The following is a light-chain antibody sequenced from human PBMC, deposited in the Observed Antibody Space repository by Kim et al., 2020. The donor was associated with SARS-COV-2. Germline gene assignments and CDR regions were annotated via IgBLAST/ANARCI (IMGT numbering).Light chain of an antibody. Sequence: SQGERATLSCRASQSVSSYSAWYQQTPGQAPRLLIYDASNRATGIPARFSGSGSGTDFTLTISSLEPEDFAVYYCQQRSNWPAITFGQGTRLEIK. J-gene: IGKJ5*01. CDR1: QSVSSY. CDR2: DAS. V-gene: IGKV3-11*01. CDR3: QQRSNWPAIT.